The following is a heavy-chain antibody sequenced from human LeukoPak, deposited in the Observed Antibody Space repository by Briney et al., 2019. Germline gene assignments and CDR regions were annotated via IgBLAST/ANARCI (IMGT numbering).Heavy chain of an antibody. D-gene: IGHD1-26*01. Sequence: PSETLSLTCTVSGGSISSSSYYWGWIRQPPGKGLEWIGSIYYSGSTYYNPSLKSRVTISVDTSKNQFSLKLSSVTAADTAVYYCARVRRPMVGAFDYWGQGTLVTVSS. CDR2: IYYSGST. J-gene: IGHJ4*02. CDR1: GGSISSSSYY. CDR3: ARVRRPMVGAFDY. V-gene: IGHV4-39*01.